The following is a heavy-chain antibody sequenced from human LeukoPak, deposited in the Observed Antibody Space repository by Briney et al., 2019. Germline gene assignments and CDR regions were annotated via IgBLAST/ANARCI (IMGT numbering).Heavy chain of an antibody. J-gene: IGHJ6*02. CDR2: IYYSGST. Sequence: PGGSLRLSCAASGFTFSSYAMSWVRQPPGKGLEWIGSIYYSGSTYYNPSLKSRVTISVDTSKNQFSLKLSSVTAADTAVYYCARVEGEYGGNEYYYYGMDVWGQGTTVTVSS. D-gene: IGHD4-23*01. CDR3: ARVEGEYGGNEYYYYGMDV. CDR1: GFTFSSYA. V-gene: IGHV4-39*01.